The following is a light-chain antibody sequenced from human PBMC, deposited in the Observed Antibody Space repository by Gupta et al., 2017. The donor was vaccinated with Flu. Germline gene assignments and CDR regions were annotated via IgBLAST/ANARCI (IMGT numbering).Light chain of an antibody. V-gene: IGLV1-40*01. CDR3: QAYDSSLSVWV. J-gene: IGLJ3*02. CDR1: SSNNGVGYD. Sequence: QSVLTPPHSVSGAPGHRVTISCTRSSSNNGVGYDVHLYQQLQGTAPKLLIFGNSIRPSGVPDRFSGSKSGTSASLPITGVQAEDEADYYCQAYDSSLSVWVFGGGTKLTVL. CDR2: GNS.